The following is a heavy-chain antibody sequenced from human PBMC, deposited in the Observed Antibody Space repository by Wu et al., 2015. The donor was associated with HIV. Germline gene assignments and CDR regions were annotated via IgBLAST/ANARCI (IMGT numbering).Heavy chain of an antibody. CDR3: ARRDKYCSSTSCYNGFDY. D-gene: IGHD2-2*02. CDR1: GGTFSSYA. Sequence: QVQLVQSGAEVKKPGSSVKVSCKASGGTFSSYAISWVRQAPGQGLEWMGGIIPIFGTANYAQKFQGRVTITADESTSTAYMELSSLRSEDTAVYYCARRDKYCSSTSCYNGFDYVGPGNPGHRLL. J-gene: IGHJ4*02. CDR2: IIPIFGTA. V-gene: IGHV1-69*12.